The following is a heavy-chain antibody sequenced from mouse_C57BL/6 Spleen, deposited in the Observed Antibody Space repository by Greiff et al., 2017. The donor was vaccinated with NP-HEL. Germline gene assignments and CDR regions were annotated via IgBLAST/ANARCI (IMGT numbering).Heavy chain of an antibody. V-gene: IGHV1-69*01. J-gene: IGHJ4*01. Sequence: QVHVKQPGAELVMPGASVKLSCKASGYTFTSYWMHWVKQRPGQGLEWIGEIDPSDSYTNYNQKFKGKSTLTVDKSSSTAYMQLSSLTSEDSAVYYCARPLMDYWGQGTSVTVSS. CDR3: ARPLMDY. CDR2: IDPSDSYT. CDR1: GYTFTSYW.